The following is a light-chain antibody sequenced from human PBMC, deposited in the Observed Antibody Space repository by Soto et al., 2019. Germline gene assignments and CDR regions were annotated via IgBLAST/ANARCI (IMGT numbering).Light chain of an antibody. CDR2: KAS. CDR3: LHDYNYPYT. V-gene: IGKV1-5*03. Sequence: DIQMTQSPSTLSGSVGDRVTITCRASQTISSWLAWYQQKPGKAPKLLIYKASSLESGVPSRFSGSGSGTDFTLTISSLQPEDFATYYCLHDYNYPYTFGQGTKVDIK. J-gene: IGKJ2*01. CDR1: QTISSW.